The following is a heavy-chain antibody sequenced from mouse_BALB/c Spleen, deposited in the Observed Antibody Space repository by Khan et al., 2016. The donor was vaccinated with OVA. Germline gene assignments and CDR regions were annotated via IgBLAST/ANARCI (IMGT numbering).Heavy chain of an antibody. Sequence: EVELVESGGGLVQPGGSRKLSCAASGFTFSDYGMAWVRQAPGKGPEWVAFISNLAYSIYYADTVTGRFTISRENAKNTLYLEMSSLRSEDTAMYYCARSWAMDYWGQGTSVTVSS. CDR1: GFTFSDYG. J-gene: IGHJ4*01. CDR3: ARSWAMDY. CDR2: ISNLAYSI. V-gene: IGHV5-15*02.